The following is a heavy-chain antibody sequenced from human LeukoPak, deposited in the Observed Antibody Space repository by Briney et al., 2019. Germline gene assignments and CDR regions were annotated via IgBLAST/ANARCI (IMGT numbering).Heavy chain of an antibody. CDR3: ARGRKPVVYFDY. J-gene: IGHJ4*02. V-gene: IGHV6-1*01. D-gene: IGHD2-15*01. CDR2: TYYRSKWYN. Sequence: SQTLSLTCAISGDSVSSNSAAWNRIRQSPSSGLEWPGRTYYRSKWYNDYAVSVKSRITINPDTSKNQFSLRLNSVTPEDTAVYYCARGRKPVVYFDYWGQGTLVTVSS. CDR1: GDSVSSNSAA.